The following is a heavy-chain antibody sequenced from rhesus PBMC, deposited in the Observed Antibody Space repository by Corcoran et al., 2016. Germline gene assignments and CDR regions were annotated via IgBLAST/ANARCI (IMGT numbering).Heavy chain of an antibody. Sequence: QVQLQESGPGLVKPSETLSLTCAVSGVSIRGYFYWNWIRQPPGKVLDWIGSFYGSGGTNYLNPSLKSRLTRSVDTSKNQCSLKVTSLSAADTAVYVWARDRAAAGRFDYWGQGVLVTVSS. CDR2: FYGSGGTN. J-gene: IGHJ4*01. D-gene: IGHD6-31*01. CDR3: ARDRAAAGRFDY. CDR1: GVSIRGYFY. V-gene: IGHV4S14*01.